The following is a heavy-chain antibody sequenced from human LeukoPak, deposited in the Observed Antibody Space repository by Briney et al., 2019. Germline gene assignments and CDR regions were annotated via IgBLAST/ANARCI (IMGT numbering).Heavy chain of an antibody. D-gene: IGHD6-19*01. V-gene: IGHV3-23*01. CDR2: ISGSGGVT. CDR1: GLTFSSYA. J-gene: IGHJ1*01. Sequence: PGGSLRLSCAGSGLTFSSYAMSWVRQAPGKGLEWVSSISGSGGVTYYPDSVRGRFTISRDNSKNTLVLQMNSLRAEDTAVYYCTRAPIAVADRYFQDWGQGTLVTVSS. CDR3: TRAPIAVADRYFQD.